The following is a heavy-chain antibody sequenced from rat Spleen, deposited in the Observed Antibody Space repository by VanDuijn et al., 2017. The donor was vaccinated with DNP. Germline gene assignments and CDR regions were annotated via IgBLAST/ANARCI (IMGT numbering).Heavy chain of an antibody. V-gene: IGHV2S12*01. CDR3: TRGTMMGIRGFAY. CDR1: GFTFSDYY. D-gene: IGHD1-12*03. J-gene: IGHJ3*01. Sequence: VQLVESGGGLVQPGRSLKLSCAASGFTFSDYYMAWVRQPPGKGLEWIAAISSGGSSYFKSALKSRLSVSRDTSRSQAFLKMNSLQTEDTAIYFCTRGTMMGIRGFAYWGQGTLVTVSS. CDR2: ISSGGSS.